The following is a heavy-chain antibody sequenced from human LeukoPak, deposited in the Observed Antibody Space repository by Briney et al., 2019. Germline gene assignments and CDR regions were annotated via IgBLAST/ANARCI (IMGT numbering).Heavy chain of an antibody. CDR3: ARDPIYSDYFDY. Sequence: SETLSLTCAVYGGSFSGYYWSWIRQPPGKGLEWIGEINHSGSTNYNPSLKSRVTISVDTSKNQFSLKLSSVTAADTAVYYCARDPIYSDYFDYWGQGTLVTVSS. CDR2: INHSGST. CDR1: GGSFSGYY. V-gene: IGHV4-34*01. D-gene: IGHD4-11*01. J-gene: IGHJ4*02.